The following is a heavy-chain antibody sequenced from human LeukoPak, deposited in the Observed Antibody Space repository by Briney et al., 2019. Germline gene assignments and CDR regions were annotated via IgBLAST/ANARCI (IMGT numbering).Heavy chain of an antibody. D-gene: IGHD3-3*01. CDR3: ARDAPRSGSIARFDY. CDR1: GGTFSSYA. Sequence: SVKVSCKASGGTFSSYAISWVRQAPGQGLEWMGRIIPILGIANYAQKFQGRVTITADKSTSTAYMELSSLRSDDTAVYYCARDAPRSGSIARFDYWGQGTLVTVSS. J-gene: IGHJ4*02. CDR2: IIPILGIA. V-gene: IGHV1-69*04.